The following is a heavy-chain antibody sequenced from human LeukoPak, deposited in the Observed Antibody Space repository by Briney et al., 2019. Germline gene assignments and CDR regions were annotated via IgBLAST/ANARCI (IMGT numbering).Heavy chain of an antibody. CDR1: GFTFDDYA. D-gene: IGHD6-19*01. Sequence: GRSLRLSCAASGFTFDDYAMHWVRQAPGKGLEWVSGISWNSGSIGYADSVKGRFTISRDNSKNTLYLQMNSLRAEDTAVYYCAKGTSGFHYWGQGTLVTVSS. CDR2: ISWNSGSI. V-gene: IGHV3-9*01. J-gene: IGHJ4*02. CDR3: AKGTSGFHY.